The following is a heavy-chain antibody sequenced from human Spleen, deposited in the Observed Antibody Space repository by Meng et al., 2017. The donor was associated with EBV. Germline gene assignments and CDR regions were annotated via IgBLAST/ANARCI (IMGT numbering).Heavy chain of an antibody. CDR3: ARTYSSSIYYFDS. J-gene: IGHJ4*02. CDR1: GGSINSGNW. Sequence: LQGSGPELMKPSGTLPLICAVSGGSINSGNWWNWVRQPPGKGLEWIGEIYHSGSTNYNPSLESRVTISVDKSKNQFSLKLSSVTAADTAVYYCARTYSSSIYYFDSWGPGTLVTVSS. D-gene: IGHD6-13*01. CDR2: IYHSGST. V-gene: IGHV4-4*02.